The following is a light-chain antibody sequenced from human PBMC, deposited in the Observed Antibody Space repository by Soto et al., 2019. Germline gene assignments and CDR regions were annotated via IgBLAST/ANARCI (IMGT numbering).Light chain of an antibody. V-gene: IGKV1-27*01. CDR1: EGISNS. CDR2: AAS. J-gene: IGKJ2*01. Sequence: DIQITQTPSSLSASVGDRVTITCRASEGISNSLAWYQQNPGKVPKLLIYAASTLQSGVPSRFSGSGSGTDFTLTISSLQPEDVATYYCQQYNSAPHTFGQGTKLEIK. CDR3: QQYNSAPHT.